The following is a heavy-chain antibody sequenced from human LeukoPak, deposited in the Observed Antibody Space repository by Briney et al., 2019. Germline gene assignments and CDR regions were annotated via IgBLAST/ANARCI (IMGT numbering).Heavy chain of an antibody. CDR1: GGSISSYY. J-gene: IGHJ4*02. V-gene: IGHV4-4*07. CDR2: IYTSGST. D-gene: IGHD3-9*01. CDR3: ARVTYFDWLQFSFDY. Sequence: PSETLSLTCTVSGGSISSYYWSWIRQPAGEGLEWIGRIYTSGSTNYNPSLKIRVTMSVDTSKNQFSLKLSSVTAADTAVYYCARVTYFDWLQFSFDYWGQGTLVTVSS.